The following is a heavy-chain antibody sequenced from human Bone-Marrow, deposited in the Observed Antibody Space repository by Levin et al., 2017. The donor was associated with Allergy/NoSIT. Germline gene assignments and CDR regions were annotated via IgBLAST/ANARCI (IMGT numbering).Heavy chain of an antibody. V-gene: IGHV1-24*01. CDR3: ATKGQPLDYMIYYNYPVDV. CDR2: FDPERDET. D-gene: IGHD4-11*01. CDR1: GNTLSESS. Sequence: ASVKVSCKISGNTLSESSMHWVRQAPGKGLEWMGGFDPERDETVYAQKFQGRVTMTEDTSTDTAFMELSSLRFDDTAIYYCATKGQPLDYMIYYNYPVDVWGQGTTVIVSS. J-gene: IGHJ6*02.